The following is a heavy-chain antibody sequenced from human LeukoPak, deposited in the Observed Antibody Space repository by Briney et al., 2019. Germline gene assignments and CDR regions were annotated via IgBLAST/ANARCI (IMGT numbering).Heavy chain of an antibody. D-gene: IGHD3-3*01. V-gene: IGHV3-7*03. CDR2: IQPDGTEK. CDR3: ARGDFWSGDYTDAFDV. Sequence: GGSLRLSCAASGFTFSSYWMSWVRQAPGKGQEWVANIQPDGTEKYYVDSVKGRFTISRDNAKNSLYLQMNSLRAEDTAVYYCARGDFWSGDYTDAFDVWGQGTMVTVSS. CDR1: GFTFSSYW. J-gene: IGHJ3*01.